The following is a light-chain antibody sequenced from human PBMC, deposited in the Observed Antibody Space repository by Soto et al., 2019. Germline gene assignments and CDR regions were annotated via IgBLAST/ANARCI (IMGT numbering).Light chain of an antibody. V-gene: IGLV1-44*01. CDR3: AAWDDSLNGRWV. CDR1: SSNIGGYS. J-gene: IGLJ3*02. Sequence: QSVLTQPPSASGTPGQRVTISCSGSSSNIGGYSVNWYQQLPGTAPKVLIYSDNHRPSGVPDRFSGSKSGTSASLAISGLQSEDEADNYCAAWDDSLNGRWVFGGGTKVTVL. CDR2: SDN.